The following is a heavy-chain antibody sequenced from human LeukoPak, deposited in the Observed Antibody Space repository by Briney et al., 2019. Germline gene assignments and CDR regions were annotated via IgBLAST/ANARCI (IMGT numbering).Heavy chain of an antibody. CDR3: ARERLVVVGDAYYYYGMDV. Sequence: GGSLRLSCSASGFAFSNYKMNWVRQAPGKGLEWVSSISSSSSYIYYADSVKGRFTISRDNAKNSLFLQMNGLRAEDTAVYYCARERLVVVGDAYYYYGMDVWGQGTTVTVSS. CDR2: ISSSSSYI. J-gene: IGHJ6*02. D-gene: IGHD2-2*01. V-gene: IGHV3-21*01. CDR1: GFAFSNYK.